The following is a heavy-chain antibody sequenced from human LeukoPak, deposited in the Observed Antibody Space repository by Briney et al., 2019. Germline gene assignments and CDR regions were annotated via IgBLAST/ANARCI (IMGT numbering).Heavy chain of an antibody. CDR3: ARGFENYYFDY. J-gene: IGHJ4*02. Sequence: GASVKVSCKASGGTFSSYAISWVRQAPGQGLEWMGGIIPIFGTANYAQKFQGRVTITTDESTSTAYMELSSLGSEDTAVYYCARGFENYYFDYWGQGTLVTVSS. V-gene: IGHV1-69*05. CDR1: GGTFSSYA. D-gene: IGHD3-10*01. CDR2: IIPIFGTA.